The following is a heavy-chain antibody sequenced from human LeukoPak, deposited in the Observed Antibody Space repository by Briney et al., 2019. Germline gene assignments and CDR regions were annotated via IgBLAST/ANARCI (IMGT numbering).Heavy chain of an antibody. Sequence: GASVKVSCKASGYTFTSYAMHWVRQAPGQRLEWMGWINAGNGNTKYSQKFQGRVTITRDTSASTAYMELSSLRSEDTAVYYRARRGDSGDYGDYADAFDIWGQGTMVTVSS. CDR3: ARRGDSGDYGDYADAFDI. D-gene: IGHD4-17*01. J-gene: IGHJ3*02. CDR2: INAGNGNT. CDR1: GYTFTSYA. V-gene: IGHV1-3*01.